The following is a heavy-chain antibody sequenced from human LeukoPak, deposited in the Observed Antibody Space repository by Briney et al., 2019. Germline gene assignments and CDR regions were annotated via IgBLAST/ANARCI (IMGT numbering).Heavy chain of an antibody. D-gene: IGHD4-17*01. J-gene: IGHJ4*02. CDR1: GFTFSSYA. V-gene: IGHV3-23*01. Sequence: PGGSLRLSCAASGFTFSSYAMSWVRLAPGKGLEWVSMISGNGGATYYADSVKGRFTISRDNSHNTLYLQMNTLRADDTAVYYCAKVRTVTTINFDFWGQGTLVTASS. CDR2: ISGNGGAT. CDR3: AKVRTVTTINFDF.